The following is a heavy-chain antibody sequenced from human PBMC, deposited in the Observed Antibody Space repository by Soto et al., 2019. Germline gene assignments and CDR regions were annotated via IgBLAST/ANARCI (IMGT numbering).Heavy chain of an antibody. J-gene: IGHJ6*01. CDR2: IYPGDSDT. Sequence: GESLKISCKGSGYSFTIYWIGWVRQMPGKGLEWMGIIYPGDSDTRYSPSFQGQVTISADKSISTAYLQWSSLKASDTAMYYCARPDXITMVRGVITHYYGMDVWGQGTTVTVSS. CDR3: ARPDXITMVRGVITHYYGMDV. V-gene: IGHV5-51*01. CDR1: GYSFTIYW. D-gene: IGHD3-10*01.